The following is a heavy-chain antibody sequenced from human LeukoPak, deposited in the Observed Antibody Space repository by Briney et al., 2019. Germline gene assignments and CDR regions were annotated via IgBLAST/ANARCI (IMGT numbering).Heavy chain of an antibody. CDR3: ARPQRSSWYYFDY. CDR1: GYTFTSYA. J-gene: IGHJ4*02. Sequence: ASVKVSCKASGYTFTSYAMHWVRQAPGQGLEWMGWINAGNGNTKYSQKFQGRVTITRDTSASTAYMELSSLRSEDTAVYYCARPQRSSWYYFDYWGQGTLVTVSS. V-gene: IGHV1-3*01. D-gene: IGHD6-13*01. CDR2: INAGNGNT.